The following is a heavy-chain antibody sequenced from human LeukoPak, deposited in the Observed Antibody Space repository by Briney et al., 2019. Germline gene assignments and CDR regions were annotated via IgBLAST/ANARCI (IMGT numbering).Heavy chain of an antibody. J-gene: IGHJ4*02. V-gene: IGHV1-46*01. D-gene: IGHD2-15*01. CDR1: GYTFTSYY. CDR2: INPSGAGT. Sequence: ASVKVSCKASGYTFTSYYIHWVRQAPGQGLEWMGRINPSGAGTHYAQKSQGRVTVTRDTSTSTVYMELNSLSSDDTAVYYCAREEDGGYFDYWGQGTLVTVSS. CDR3: AREEDGGYFDY.